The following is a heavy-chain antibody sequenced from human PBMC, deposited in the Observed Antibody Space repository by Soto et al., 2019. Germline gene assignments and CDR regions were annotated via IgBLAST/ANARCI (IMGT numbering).Heavy chain of an antibody. Sequence: PSETLSLTCTVSGGSISSYYWSWIRQPPGKGLEWIGYIYYSGSTNYNPSLKSRVTISVDTSKNQFSLELSSVTAADTAVYYCASIYDSSGYYYGNNWIDPWGQGTLVTVST. CDR1: GGSISSYY. V-gene: IGHV4-59*12. CDR3: ASIYDSSGYYYGNNWIDP. CDR2: IYYSGST. D-gene: IGHD3-22*01. J-gene: IGHJ5*02.